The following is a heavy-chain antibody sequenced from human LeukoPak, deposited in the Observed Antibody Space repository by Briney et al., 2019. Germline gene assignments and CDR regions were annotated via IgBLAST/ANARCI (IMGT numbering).Heavy chain of an antibody. Sequence: MPSETLSLTCTVSGGSIRSSTYYWAWTRQPPGKGLEWTGTIHHSGDTYYNPSLKSRVTISVDTSKNQFSLNLSSVTAADTAVYYCAILGGYYDPPDYWGQGTLVTVSS. CDR3: AILGGYYDPPDY. CDR1: GGSIRSSTYY. V-gene: IGHV4-39*01. CDR2: IHHSGDT. D-gene: IGHD3-22*01. J-gene: IGHJ4*02.